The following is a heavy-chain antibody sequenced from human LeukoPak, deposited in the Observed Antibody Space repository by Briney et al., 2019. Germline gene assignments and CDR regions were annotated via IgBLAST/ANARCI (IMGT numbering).Heavy chain of an antibody. CDR2: MNPNSGNT. Sequence: ASVKVSCKASGYTFTSYDINWVRQATGQGLEWMGWMNPNSGNTGYAQKFQGRVTITRNTSISTAYMELSSLRSEDTAVYYCARGDIPSSYCGGDCYSLGYWGQGTLVTVSS. CDR3: ARGDIPSSYCGGDCYSLGY. V-gene: IGHV1-8*03. CDR1: GYTFTSYD. D-gene: IGHD2-21*02. J-gene: IGHJ4*02.